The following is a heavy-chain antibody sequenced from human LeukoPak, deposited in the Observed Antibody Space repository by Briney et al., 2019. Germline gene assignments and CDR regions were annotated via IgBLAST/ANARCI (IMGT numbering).Heavy chain of an antibody. CDR3: ARGPGRYFASEGDY. CDR1: GGTFSSYA. D-gene: IGHD3-9*01. Sequence: GASVKVSCKASGGTFSSYAISWVRQAPGQGLEWMGGIIPIFGTANYAQKFQGRVTITADESTSTAYMELSSLRSEDTAVYYCARGPGRYFASEGDYWGQGTLVTVSS. CDR2: IIPIFGTA. J-gene: IGHJ4*02. V-gene: IGHV1-69*01.